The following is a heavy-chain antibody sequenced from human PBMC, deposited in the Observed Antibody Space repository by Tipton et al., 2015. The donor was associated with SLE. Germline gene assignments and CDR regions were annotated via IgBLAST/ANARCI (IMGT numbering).Heavy chain of an antibody. CDR2: IYYSGST. CDR1: GGSISNLY. D-gene: IGHD6-19*01. V-gene: IGHV4-59*08. J-gene: IGHJ3*02. CDR3: ARHDGQWDAFDI. Sequence: TLSLTCNVSGGSISNLYWSWIRQPPGKPLEWIGYIYYSGSTNYNPSLKSRVTISVDTSKNHFSLKLSSVTAADTAVYYCARHDGQWDAFDIWGQGTVVTVSS.